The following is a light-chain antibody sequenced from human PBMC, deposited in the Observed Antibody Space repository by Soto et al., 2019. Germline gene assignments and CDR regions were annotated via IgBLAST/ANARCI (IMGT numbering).Light chain of an antibody. Sequence: DIVMTQSPDSLAVSLGERATINCKSSQSVLYSSNNKNYLAWYQQKPGQPPKLLIHWASTRESGVPDRFSGSGCVTDFTLTISSLQAEDVAVYYCQQYYSTPLTFGGGTKVEIK. V-gene: IGKV4-1*01. CDR1: QSVLYSSNNKNY. CDR3: QQYYSTPLT. CDR2: WAS. J-gene: IGKJ4*01.